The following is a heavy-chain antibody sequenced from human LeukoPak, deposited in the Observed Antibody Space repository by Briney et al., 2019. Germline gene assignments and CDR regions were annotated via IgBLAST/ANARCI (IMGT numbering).Heavy chain of an antibody. CDR3: ARGEGSGYWYFDL. D-gene: IGHD2-15*01. CDR1: GFTFSSYE. Sequence: GGSLRLSCAASGFTFSSYEMNWVRQAPGKGLEWVSVISYDGSNKYYADSVKGRFTISRDNSKNTLYLQMNSLRAEDTAVYYCARGEGSGYWYFDLWGRGTLVTVSS. CDR2: ISYDGSNK. V-gene: IGHV3-30-3*01. J-gene: IGHJ2*01.